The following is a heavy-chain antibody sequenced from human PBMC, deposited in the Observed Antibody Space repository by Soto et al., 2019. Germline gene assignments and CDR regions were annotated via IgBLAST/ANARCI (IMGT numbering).Heavy chain of an antibody. Sequence: SVKVSCKASGCTFSSYAISWVRQAPGQGLEWMGGIIPIFGTANYAQKFQGRVTITADESTSTAYMELSSLRSEDTAVYYCARDRNGPAADYYYGMDVWGQGTTVTVSS. V-gene: IGHV1-69*13. J-gene: IGHJ6*02. CDR3: ARDRNGPAADYYYGMDV. CDR1: GCTFSSYA. CDR2: IIPIFGTA.